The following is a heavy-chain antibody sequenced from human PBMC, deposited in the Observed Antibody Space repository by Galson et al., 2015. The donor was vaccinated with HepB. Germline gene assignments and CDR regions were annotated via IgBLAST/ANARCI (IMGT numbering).Heavy chain of an antibody. V-gene: IGHV3-48*04. D-gene: IGHD1-26*01. CDR1: GFTFSSYS. CDR3: ARDVGDFYYYGMDV. J-gene: IGHJ6*02. Sequence: SLRLSCAASGFTFSSYSMHWVRQAPGKGLEWVSYISGSSSSIYYADSVKGRFAISRDNAKKSLSLQKNSLRAEDTAVYYCARDVGDFYYYGMDVWGQGTTVTVSS. CDR2: ISGSSSSI.